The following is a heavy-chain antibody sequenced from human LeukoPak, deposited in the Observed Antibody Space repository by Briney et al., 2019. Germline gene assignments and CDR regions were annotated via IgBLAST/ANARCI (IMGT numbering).Heavy chain of an antibody. CDR1: GDSVSSDSAA. Sequence: SQTLSLTCAISGDSVSSDSAAWNWVRLSPSRGLEWLERTYYRSRWYSHYSVSVKSRITINPDTSRNQFSLQLNSVTPEDTAVYYCARGPGYFQYWGQGTLVTVSS. CDR2: TYYRSRWYS. V-gene: IGHV6-1*01. D-gene: IGHD2-8*02. J-gene: IGHJ1*01. CDR3: ARGPGYFQY.